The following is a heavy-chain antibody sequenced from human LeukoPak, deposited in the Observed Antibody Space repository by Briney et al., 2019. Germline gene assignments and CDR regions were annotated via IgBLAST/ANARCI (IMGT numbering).Heavy chain of an antibody. D-gene: IGHD1-26*01. Sequence: SETLSLTCAVYGGPFSGYYWSWIRQPPGKGLEWIGEINHSGSTNYNPSLKSRVTISVDTSKNQSSLKLSSVTAADTAVYYCARVRQVGATPNWFDPWGQGTLVTVSS. CDR1: GGPFSGYY. CDR2: INHSGST. CDR3: ARVRQVGATPNWFDP. V-gene: IGHV4-34*01. J-gene: IGHJ5*02.